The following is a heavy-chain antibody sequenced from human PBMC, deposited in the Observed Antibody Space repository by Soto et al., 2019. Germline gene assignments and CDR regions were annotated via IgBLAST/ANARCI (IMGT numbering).Heavy chain of an antibody. CDR2: INPSGGST. J-gene: IGHJ6*02. CDR3: ARDRGSSSSDYYYGMDV. V-gene: IGHV1-46*01. Sequence: AASVKVSCKASGYTFTSYYMHWVRQAPGQGLEWMGIINPSGGSTSYAQKFQGRVTMTRDTSTSTVYMELSSLRSEDTAVYYCARDRGSSSSDYYYGMDVWGQGTTVTVSS. CDR1: GYTFTSYY. D-gene: IGHD6-6*01.